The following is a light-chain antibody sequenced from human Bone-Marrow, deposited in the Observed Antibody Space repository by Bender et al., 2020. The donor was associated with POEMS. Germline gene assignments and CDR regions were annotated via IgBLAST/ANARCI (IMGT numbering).Light chain of an antibody. Sequence: QSALTQPASVSGSPGQSITISCAGTSSDIGGYIYVSWYQQHPGKAPKLIIYEVSKRPSGVPDRFSGSKSGNTASLTVSGLQAEDEADYYCSSHAGSNNLLIFGGGTKLTVL. J-gene: IGLJ2*01. CDR2: EVS. V-gene: IGLV2-8*01. CDR3: SSHAGSNNLLI. CDR1: SSDIGGYIY.